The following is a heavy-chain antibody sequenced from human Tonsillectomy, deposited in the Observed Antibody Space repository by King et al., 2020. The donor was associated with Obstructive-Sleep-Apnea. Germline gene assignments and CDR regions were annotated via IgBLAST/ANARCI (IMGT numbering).Heavy chain of an antibody. CDR2: VSYDGSDK. CDR1: GFTFSSYG. V-gene: IGHV3-30*03. D-gene: IGHD2-21*02. CDR3: ARDGELVVTAILYFDY. Sequence: VQLVQSGGGVVQPGRSLRLSCAASGFTFSSYGMHWVRQAPGKGLEWVAFVSYDGSDKDYADSVKGRFTISRDNSKNTLYVQMNSLRAEDTAMSYGARDGELVVTAILYFDYWGPGTLVTVSS. J-gene: IGHJ4*02.